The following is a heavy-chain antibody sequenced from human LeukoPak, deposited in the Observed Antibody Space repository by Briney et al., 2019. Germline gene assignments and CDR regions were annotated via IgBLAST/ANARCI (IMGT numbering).Heavy chain of an antibody. CDR3: ARDRYSSSSVYYYYGMDV. V-gene: IGHV3-21*01. CDR1: RFTFSSYS. D-gene: IGHD6-6*01. Sequence: GGSLRLSCAASRFTFSSYSMNWVRQAPGKGLEWVSSISSSSSYIYYADSVKGRFTISRDNAKNSLYLQMNSLRAEDTAVYYCARDRYSSSSVYYYYGMDVWGQGTTVTVSS. CDR2: ISSSSSYI. J-gene: IGHJ6*02.